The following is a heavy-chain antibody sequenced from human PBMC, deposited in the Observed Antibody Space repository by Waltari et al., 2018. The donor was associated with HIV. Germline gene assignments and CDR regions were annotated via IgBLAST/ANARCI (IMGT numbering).Heavy chain of an antibody. CDR1: GFHLREYD. CDR2: ISGSGDKT. D-gene: IGHD3-16*01. V-gene: IGHV3-23*01. Sequence: VPLLESGGGLVRPGGYVRHSCAAYGFHLREYDMAWVPQAPGRSLEWVSGISGSGDKTFHMVSVKGRFTISRDKSKKTLTLHMRTLRDDDTALYYCSTYTFSFFDSWGPGTPVTVSS. CDR3: STYTFSFFDS. J-gene: IGHJ4*02.